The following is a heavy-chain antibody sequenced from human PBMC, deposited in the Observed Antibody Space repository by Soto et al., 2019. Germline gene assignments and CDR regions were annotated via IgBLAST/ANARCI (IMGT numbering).Heavy chain of an antibody. Sequence: ASVKVSCKASGYTFTSYAMDWVRQAPGQRLEWMGWINAGNGNTKYSQKFQGRVTITRDTSAGTAYMELSSLRSEDTAVYYCARAVAVAADFDYWGQGTLVTVSS. J-gene: IGHJ4*02. CDR1: GYTFTSYA. CDR2: INAGNGNT. CDR3: ARAVAVAADFDY. V-gene: IGHV1-3*01. D-gene: IGHD6-19*01.